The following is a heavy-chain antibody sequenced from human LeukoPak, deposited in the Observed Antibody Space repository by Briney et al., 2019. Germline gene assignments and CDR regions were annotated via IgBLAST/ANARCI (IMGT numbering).Heavy chain of an antibody. V-gene: IGHV4-4*02. CDR2: IYHSGST. Sequence: SGTLSLTCAVSGGSISSNNWWSWVRQPPGKGLEWIGEIYHSGSTNYNPSLKSRVTISVDKSKNQFSLKLSSVTAADTAVYYCARLRCSGGSCYSEFSDYYYGMDVWGKGTTVTVSS. CDR1: GGSISSNNW. J-gene: IGHJ6*04. CDR3: ARLRCSGGSCYSEFSDYYYGMDV. D-gene: IGHD2-15*01.